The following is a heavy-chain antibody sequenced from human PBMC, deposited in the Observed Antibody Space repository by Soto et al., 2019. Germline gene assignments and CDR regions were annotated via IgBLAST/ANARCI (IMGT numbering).Heavy chain of an antibody. CDR3: ARDASRKLSRPYGMDV. CDR2: IIPIFGTA. V-gene: IGHV1-69*13. CDR1: GGTFSRYA. J-gene: IGHJ6*02. Sequence: SVKVSCKASGGTFSRYAISWVRQAPGQGLEWMGGIIPIFGTANYAQKFQGRVTITADESTSTAYMELSSLRSEDTAVYYCARDASRKLSRPYGMDVWGQGTTVTVS.